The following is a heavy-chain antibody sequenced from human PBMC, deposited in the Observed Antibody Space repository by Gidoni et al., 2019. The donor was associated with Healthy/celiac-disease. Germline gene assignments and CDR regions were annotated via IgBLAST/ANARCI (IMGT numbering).Heavy chain of an antibody. CDR2: IWYDGSNK. Sequence: QVQLVESGGGVVQPGRSLRLSCAASGFTFSSYGMHWVRQAPGKGLEWVAVIWYDGSNKYYADSVKGRFTISRDNSKNTLYLQMNSLRAEDTAVYYCARDGSGWYYLGYWGQGTLVTVSS. CDR3: ARDGSGWYYLGY. J-gene: IGHJ4*02. V-gene: IGHV3-33*01. D-gene: IGHD6-19*01. CDR1: GFTFSSYG.